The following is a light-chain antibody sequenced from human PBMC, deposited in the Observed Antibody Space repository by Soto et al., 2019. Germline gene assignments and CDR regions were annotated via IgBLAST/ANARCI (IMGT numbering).Light chain of an antibody. CDR3: RSSTDSSPLV. Sequence: QSALTQPASLSGSPGQSITISCTGTSSDFGDYDYVSWYLQPPGQVPKLMIYEVSNRPSGVSNRFSRSKSGNTASLTTSRLQAQDEADYYCRSSTDSSPLVLGTATKVTVL. CDR2: EVS. J-gene: IGLJ1*01. CDR1: SSDFGDYDY. V-gene: IGLV2-14*01.